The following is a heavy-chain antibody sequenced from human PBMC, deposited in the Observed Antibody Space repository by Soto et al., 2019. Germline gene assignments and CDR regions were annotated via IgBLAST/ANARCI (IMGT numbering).Heavy chain of an antibody. CDR2: INAGNGNT. CDR1: GYTFTSYV. Sequence: ASVKVSCKASGYTFTSYVMHWVRQAPGQRLEWMGWINAGNGNTKYSQKFQGRVTITRDTSASTAYMELSSLRSEDTAVYYCARDRLPDYYYYYGMDVWGQGTTVTVSS. D-gene: IGHD6-25*01. J-gene: IGHJ6*02. V-gene: IGHV1-3*01. CDR3: ARDRLPDYYYYYGMDV.